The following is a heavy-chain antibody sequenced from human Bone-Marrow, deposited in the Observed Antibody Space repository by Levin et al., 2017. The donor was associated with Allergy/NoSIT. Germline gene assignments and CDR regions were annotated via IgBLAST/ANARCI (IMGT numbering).Heavy chain of an antibody. CDR2: ISPDGSSA. D-gene: IGHD6-19*01. CDR3: VRNREYRSGWYGLADYHHGMDV. J-gene: IGHJ6*02. Sequence: GGSLRLSCVASGFDFTGDWMHWVRQVPGKGLVWVSRISPDGSSAKYADSVEGRFSISRDNAKNMVQLQMHRLGAEETAVYYCVRNREYRSGWYGLADYHHGMDVWGQGTTVTVAS. V-gene: IGHV3-74*01. CDR1: GFDFTGDW.